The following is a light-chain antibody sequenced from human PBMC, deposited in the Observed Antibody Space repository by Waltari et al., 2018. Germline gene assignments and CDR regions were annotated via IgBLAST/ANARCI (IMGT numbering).Light chain of an antibody. CDR2: KAN. V-gene: IGLV8-61*01. CDR3: LLYMGSGIWV. J-gene: IGLJ3*02. Sequence: QTVVTQEPSLSVSPGGTVTITLPLSSGSPSSTSSASWYQQSPGQTPRTLVYKANIRSSGVPDRFSGSVLGNKAVLIITGAQAEDESTYYCLLYMGSGIWVFGGGTKLTVL. CDR1: SGSPSSTSS.